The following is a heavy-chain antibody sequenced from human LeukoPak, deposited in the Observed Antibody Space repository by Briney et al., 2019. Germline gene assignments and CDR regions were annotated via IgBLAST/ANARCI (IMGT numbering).Heavy chain of an antibody. CDR1: GYTFSNYG. D-gene: IGHD1-14*01. Sequence: ASVKVSCKASGYTFSNYGVNWVRQAPGQGLEWMAWISGQNGNTKYEQNFQGRVTMPAATSTDTAHMDLRGLRFDDTAVYSCARGGDDATEPSGLIDLWGQGTLVTVSS. J-gene: IGHJ5*02. CDR3: ARGGDDATEPSGLIDL. CDR2: ISGQNGNT. V-gene: IGHV1-18*01.